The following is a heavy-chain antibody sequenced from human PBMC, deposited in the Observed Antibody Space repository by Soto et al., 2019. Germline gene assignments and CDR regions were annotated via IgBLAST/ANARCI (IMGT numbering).Heavy chain of an antibody. J-gene: IGHJ4*02. CDR3: ARGGAGYNFGAFY. CDR2: IIPKLGSA. CDR1: GGGNLRDYR. D-gene: IGHD5-12*01. V-gene: IGHV1-69*01. Sequence: QVQLVQSGAEVKEPGSSVKVSCKASGGGNLRDYRTTWVRRAPGQGLEWMGGIIPKLGSANYAQNFQGRVTVTADESTNTVYRELRSLRSDDTAVYYCARGGAGYNFGAFYWGQGTPVTVSS.